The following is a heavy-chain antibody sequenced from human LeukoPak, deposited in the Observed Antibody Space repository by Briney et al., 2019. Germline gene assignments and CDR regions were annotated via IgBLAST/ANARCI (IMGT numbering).Heavy chain of an antibody. CDR3: ARAVDIVAWEAYYYYMDV. Sequence: GASVKVSCKASGYTFTSYYMHWVRQAPGQGLEWMGIINPSGGSTSYAQKFQGRVTMTRDMSTSTVYMELSSLRSEDTAVYYCARAVDIVAWEAYYYYMDVWGKGTTVTVSS. CDR2: INPSGGST. CDR1: GYTFTSYY. V-gene: IGHV1-46*01. J-gene: IGHJ6*03. D-gene: IGHD5-12*01.